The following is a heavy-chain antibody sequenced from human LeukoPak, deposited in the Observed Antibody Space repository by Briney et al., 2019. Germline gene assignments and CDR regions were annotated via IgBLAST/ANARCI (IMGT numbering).Heavy chain of an antibody. CDR2: ISWNSEST. CDR3: AKDAGNYFDY. V-gene: IGHV3-9*01. Sequence: GGSLRLSCAASGFIFDDYAMHWVRQAPGKGLEWVSGISWNSESTAYAGSVKGRFTISRDNAKNSLYLQMNSLRAEDTALYYCAKDAGNYFDYWGQGTQVTVSS. CDR1: GFIFDDYA. J-gene: IGHJ4*02.